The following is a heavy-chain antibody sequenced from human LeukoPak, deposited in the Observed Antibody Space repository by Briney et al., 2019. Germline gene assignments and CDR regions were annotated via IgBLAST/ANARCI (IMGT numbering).Heavy chain of an antibody. D-gene: IGHD6-6*01. CDR1: GYTLTSYD. V-gene: IGHV1-8*01. CDR2: MNPNSGKT. Sequence: GASVKVSCKASGYTLTSYDINWVRQATGQGLEWMGWMNPNSGKTGYAQKFQGRITITRNTSISTAYMELSSLRSEDTAVYYCARSRIYSSSSPLGYWGQGTLVTVSS. J-gene: IGHJ4*02. CDR3: ARSRIYSSSSPLGY.